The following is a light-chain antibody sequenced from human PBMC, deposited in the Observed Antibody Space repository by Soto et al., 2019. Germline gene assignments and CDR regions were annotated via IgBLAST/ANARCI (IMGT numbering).Light chain of an antibody. CDR3: QYYNNWLAT. Sequence: EIVLTQSPATLSLSPGERATLSCRASQSVSSYLAWYQQKPGQAPRLLMYAASTRATGVSARFSGSGSGTEFTLTISSLQSEDFTIYYCQYYNNWLATFGGGTKVDIK. J-gene: IGKJ4*01. CDR2: AAS. V-gene: IGKV3-15*01. CDR1: QSVSSY.